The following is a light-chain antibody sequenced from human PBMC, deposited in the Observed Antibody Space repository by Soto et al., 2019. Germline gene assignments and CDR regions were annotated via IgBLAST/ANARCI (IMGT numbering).Light chain of an antibody. J-gene: IGLJ2*01. CDR1: SSDVGGYNY. V-gene: IGLV2-14*01. Sequence: ALPQPASVSGSLGQSITISCTGTSSDVGGYNYVSWYQHHPGSAPKLMIYEVTNRPSGVSNRFSGSKSCNTASLTISGLQAEDEADYYCSSYSSISTLGFGGGTKLTVL. CDR2: EVT. CDR3: SSYSSISTLG.